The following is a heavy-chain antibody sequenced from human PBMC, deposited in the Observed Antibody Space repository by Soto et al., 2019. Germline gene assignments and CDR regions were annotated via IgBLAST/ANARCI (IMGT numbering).Heavy chain of an antibody. CDR1: GFPFNTYA. CDR3: AKGGYIYGLDP. D-gene: IGHD5-18*01. Sequence: GGSLRLSCAASGFPFNTYAMSWVRQAPGKGPEWVSAISESGDNAFYADSVQGRFTISRDNSYNILYLQMNSLRAEDTALYFCAKGGYIYGLDPWGQGTLVTVS. CDR2: ISESGDNA. V-gene: IGHV3-23*01. J-gene: IGHJ5*02.